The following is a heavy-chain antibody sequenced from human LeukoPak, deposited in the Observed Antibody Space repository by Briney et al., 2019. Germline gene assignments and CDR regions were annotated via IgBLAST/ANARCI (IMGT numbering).Heavy chain of an antibody. CDR2: IYSGGST. J-gene: IGHJ4*02. Sequence: GGSLRLSCAASGFTVSSNYMSWVRQAPGKGLEWVSVIYSGGSTYYADSVKGRFTISRDNSKNTLYLQMNSLRAEDTAVYYCARERSDFWSGYYLDYWGQGTLVTVSS. V-gene: IGHV3-53*01. CDR1: GFTVSSNY. D-gene: IGHD3-3*01. CDR3: ARERSDFWSGYYLDY.